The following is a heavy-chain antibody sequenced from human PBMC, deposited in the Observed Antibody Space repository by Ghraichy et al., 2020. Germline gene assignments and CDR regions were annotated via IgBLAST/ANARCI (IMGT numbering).Heavy chain of an antibody. V-gene: IGHV1-3*01. J-gene: IGHJ4*02. CDR3: ARDVVGIARGGVGGGGY. D-gene: IGHD2-21*01. Sequence: ASVKVSCKASGYTFTSYAMHWVRQAPGQRLEWMGWINAGNGNTKYTQKFQGRVTITRDTSASTAYMELSSLRSEDTAVYYCARDVVGIARGGVGGGGYWGQGTLVTVSS. CDR2: INAGNGNT. CDR1: GYTFTSYA.